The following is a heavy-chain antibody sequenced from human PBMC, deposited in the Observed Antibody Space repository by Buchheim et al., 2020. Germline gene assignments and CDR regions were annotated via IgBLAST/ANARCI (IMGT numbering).Heavy chain of an antibody. CDR3: ARDQKEYYYDSKGVYFQH. V-gene: IGHV1-69*08. CDR1: GGTFSSYT. Sequence: QVQLVQSGAEVKKPGSSVKVSCKASGGTFSSYTISWVRQAPGQGLEWMGRIIPILGIANYAQKFQGRVTITADKSTSTAYMELSSLRSEDTAVYYCARDQKEYYYDSKGVYFQHWGQGTL. J-gene: IGHJ1*01. D-gene: IGHD3-22*01. CDR2: IIPILGIA.